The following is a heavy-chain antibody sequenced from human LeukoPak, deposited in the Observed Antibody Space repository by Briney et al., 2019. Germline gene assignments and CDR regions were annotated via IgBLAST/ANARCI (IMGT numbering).Heavy chain of an antibody. CDR3: ARDPLSIAAPYYYYYGMDV. J-gene: IGHJ6*02. Sequence: GGSLRLSCAASGFTFSSYAMSWVRQAPGKGLEWVSAISGSGGSTYYADSVKGRFTISRDNSKNTLYLQMNSLRAEDTAVYYCARDPLSIAAPYYYYYGMDVWGQGTTVTVSS. CDR2: ISGSGGST. CDR1: GFTFSSYA. V-gene: IGHV3-23*01. D-gene: IGHD6-6*01.